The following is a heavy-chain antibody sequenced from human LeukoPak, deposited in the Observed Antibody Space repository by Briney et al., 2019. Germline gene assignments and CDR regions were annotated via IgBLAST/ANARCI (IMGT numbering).Heavy chain of an antibody. D-gene: IGHD3-22*01. Sequence: GGSLRLSCTASGFTFGDYAMSWFRQAPGKGLEWVGFIRSKAYGGTTEYAASVKGRFTISRDDSKSIAYLQMNSLKTEDTAVYYCTGGVWGYDSSGFNFDYWGQGSLVSVSS. J-gene: IGHJ4*02. CDR1: GFTFGDYA. V-gene: IGHV3-49*03. CDR2: IRSKAYGGTT. CDR3: TGGVWGYDSSGFNFDY.